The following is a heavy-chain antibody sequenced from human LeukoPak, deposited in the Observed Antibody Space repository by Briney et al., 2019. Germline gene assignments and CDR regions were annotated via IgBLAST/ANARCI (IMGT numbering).Heavy chain of an antibody. CDR1: GFTFSSYE. D-gene: IGHD4-11*01. CDR3: ARDPEYRTFDI. CDR2: IKQDGSEK. J-gene: IGHJ3*02. V-gene: IGHV3-7*01. Sequence: GGSLRLSCAASGFTFSSYEMNWVRQAPGKGLEWVAKIKQDGSEKYYVASVKGRFTISRDNAKNSLYLQMNSLRAEDTAVYYCARDPEYRTFDIWGQGTMVTVSS.